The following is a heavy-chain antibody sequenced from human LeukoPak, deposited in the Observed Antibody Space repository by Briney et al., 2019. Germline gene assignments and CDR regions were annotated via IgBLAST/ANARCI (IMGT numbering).Heavy chain of an antibody. Sequence: GGSLRLSCVVSGFTFSSSAMSWVRQAPGKGLEWVSAISNNGGYTYYADSVKGRFTISRDNSKNTLYLQMNSLRAEDTAVYYCARMRGVTPYWGQGTLVTVSS. D-gene: IGHD3-10*01. V-gene: IGHV3-23*01. CDR2: ISNNGGYT. CDR1: GFTFSSSA. CDR3: ARMRGVTPY. J-gene: IGHJ4*02.